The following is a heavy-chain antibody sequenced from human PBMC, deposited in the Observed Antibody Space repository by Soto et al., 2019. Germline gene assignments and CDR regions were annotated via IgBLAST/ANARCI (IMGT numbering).Heavy chain of an antibody. CDR2: ISVDGSTK. J-gene: IGHJ4*02. V-gene: IGHV3-33*05. D-gene: IGHD2-15*01. Sequence: PGGSLRLSCAASGFTFNSYGMHWLRQAPGKGLEWLAFISVDGSTKHYADSVKGRFTISRDNSKNSVYLDVNRLSVEDTAEYHCATDGPHRDIESWGQGTLVTVSS. CDR1: GFTFNSYG. CDR3: ATDGPHRDIES.